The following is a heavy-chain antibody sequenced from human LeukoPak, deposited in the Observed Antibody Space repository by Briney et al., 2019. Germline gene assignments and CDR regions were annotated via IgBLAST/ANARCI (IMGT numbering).Heavy chain of an antibody. CDR1: GFTFSSYA. D-gene: IGHD5-24*01. Sequence: GGSLRLSCAASGFTFSSYAMSWVRQAPGKGLEWVSAISGSGGSTYYADSVKGRFTIPRDNSKNTLYLQMNSLRAEDTAVYYCATGRNFDGYNPFDYWGQGTLVTVSS. CDR3: ATGRNFDGYNPFDY. J-gene: IGHJ4*02. CDR2: ISGSGGST. V-gene: IGHV3-23*01.